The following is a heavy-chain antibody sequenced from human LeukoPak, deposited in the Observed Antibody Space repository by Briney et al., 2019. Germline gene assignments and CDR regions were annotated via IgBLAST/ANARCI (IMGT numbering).Heavy chain of an antibody. CDR1: GYSISSGYY. J-gene: IGHJ4*02. D-gene: IGHD3-10*01. V-gene: IGHV4-38-2*02. CDR3: ARDQDYYGSGSYGPDY. Sequence: SETLSLTCTVSGYSISSGYYWGWIRQPPGKGLEWIGSIYQSGSTFYNPSLKSRVTISVDTSKNQFSLKLSSVTAADTAVYYCARDQDYYGSGSYGPDYWGQGTLVTVSS. CDR2: IYQSGST.